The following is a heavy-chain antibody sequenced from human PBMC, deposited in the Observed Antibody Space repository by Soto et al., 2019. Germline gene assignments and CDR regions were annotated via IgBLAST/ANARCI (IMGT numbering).Heavy chain of an antibody. CDR1: GFTFSSYE. V-gene: IGHV3-48*03. Sequence: EVQLVESGGDLVQPGGSLRLSCESSGFTFSSYEIHWVRQAPGKGPEWISYISSSGDTIYYSESVDGRFTTSRDNAKNSLFMQMNSLRAEETAVYHCARGYVDTGTRGDRDVWGQGNTVTVYS. CDR3: ARGYVDTGTRGDRDV. D-gene: IGHD5-18*01. J-gene: IGHJ6*02. CDR2: ISSSGDTI.